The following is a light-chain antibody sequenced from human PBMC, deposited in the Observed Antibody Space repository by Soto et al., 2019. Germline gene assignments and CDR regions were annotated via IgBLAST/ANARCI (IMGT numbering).Light chain of an antibody. CDR3: QKYNSAART. CDR1: QGISNY. Sequence: DVQMTQSPSSLSASVGDRVTITCLASQGISNYLAWYQQKPGKVPKLLIYAASTLQSGVPYRFSGSGSGTDFTLTIRSLQPEDVATYYCQKYNSAARTVGQGTKVDIK. V-gene: IGKV1-27*01. J-gene: IGKJ1*01. CDR2: AAS.